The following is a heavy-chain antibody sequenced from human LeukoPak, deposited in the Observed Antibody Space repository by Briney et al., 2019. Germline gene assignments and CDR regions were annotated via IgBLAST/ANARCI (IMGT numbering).Heavy chain of an antibody. D-gene: IGHD3-9*01. J-gene: IGHJ4*02. CDR3: ARLDILTGNYYYFEY. CDR2: IKSDGSVT. CDR1: GFTFSSYW. Sequence: PGGSLRLSCAASGFTFSSYWMHWVRQAPGKGLVWVSRIKSDGSVTTYADSVKGRFTISRDNAKNTLYLRMNSLRAEDTAVYFCARLDILTGNYYYFEYWGQGSLVTVSS. V-gene: IGHV3-74*01.